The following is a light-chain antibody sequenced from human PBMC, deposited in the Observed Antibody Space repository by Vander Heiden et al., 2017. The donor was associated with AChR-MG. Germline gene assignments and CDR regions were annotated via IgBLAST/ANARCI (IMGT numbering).Light chain of an antibody. CDR1: SGSIASNY. V-gene: IGLV6-57*02. CDR3: QSYDSSNRGV. Sequence: NFMLTQPHSVSEPPGKTVTISCTGSSGSIASNYVQWYQQRPGSAPTTVIYEDNQRPSGVPDRFSGSIDSSSNSASLTISGLKTEDEADYYCQSYDSSNRGVFGGGTKLTVL. CDR2: EDN. J-gene: IGLJ3*02.